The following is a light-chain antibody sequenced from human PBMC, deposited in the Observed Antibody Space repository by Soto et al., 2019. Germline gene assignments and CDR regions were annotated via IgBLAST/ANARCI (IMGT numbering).Light chain of an antibody. Sequence: QSALTQPPSASGSPGQSVTISCTGTSSDVGGYHYVSWYQQYSGTAPKLMIYEVSKRPSGVPDRFSGSKSGNTASLNVTGLQAEDEADYYCSSYAGSNNFVFGTGTKLTVL. V-gene: IGLV2-8*01. CDR3: SSYAGSNNFV. CDR1: SSDVGGYHY. J-gene: IGLJ1*01. CDR2: EVS.